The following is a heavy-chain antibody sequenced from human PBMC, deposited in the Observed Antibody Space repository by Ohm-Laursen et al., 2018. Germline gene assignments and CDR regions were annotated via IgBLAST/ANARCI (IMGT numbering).Heavy chain of an antibody. D-gene: IGHD3-3*01. CDR3: ARGYDFWSGRDY. CDR1: GYTFTSYD. V-gene: IGHV1-8*01. CDR2: MNPNSGNT. Sequence: ASVKVSCKASGYTFTSYDINWVRQATGQGLEWMGWMNPNSGNTGYARKFQGRVTMTRNTSISTAYMELSSLRSEDTAVYYCARGYDFWSGRDYWGQGTLVTVSS. J-gene: IGHJ4*02.